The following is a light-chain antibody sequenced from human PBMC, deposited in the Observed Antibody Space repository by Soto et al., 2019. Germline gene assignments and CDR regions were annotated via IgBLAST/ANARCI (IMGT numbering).Light chain of an antibody. V-gene: IGKV3-20*01. CDR1: QSVSSSY. Sequence: EIVLTQSPGTLSLSPGERATLSCRASQSVSSSYLAWYQQKPGQAPRXXIYGASSRATGIPDRFSGSGSGTDFTLTISRLEPEDFAVYYCQQYGSSTWTFGQGTKVDIK. CDR3: QQYGSSTWT. CDR2: GAS. J-gene: IGKJ1*01.